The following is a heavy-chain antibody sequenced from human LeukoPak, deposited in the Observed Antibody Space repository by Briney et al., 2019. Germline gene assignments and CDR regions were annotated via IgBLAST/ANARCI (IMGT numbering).Heavy chain of an antibody. V-gene: IGHV3-7*04. Sequence: GGSLRLSCATSGFNFSDSRMTWARQAPGKGLQWVANINRDGTEKHFLHSGEGRFTISRDNAKNSLYLLMNSLRPQDPAVYFCVGGDWYFESWGQGTLVTVSS. CDR2: INRDGTEK. D-gene: IGHD2-21*01. J-gene: IGHJ4*02. CDR1: GFNFSDSR. CDR3: VGGDWYFES.